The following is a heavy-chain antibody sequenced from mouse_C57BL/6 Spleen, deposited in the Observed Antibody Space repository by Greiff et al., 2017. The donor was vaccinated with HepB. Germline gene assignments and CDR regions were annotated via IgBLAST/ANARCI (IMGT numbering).Heavy chain of an antibody. CDR3: ARDLGSSFYAMDY. CDR2: ISDGGSYT. J-gene: IGHJ4*01. CDR1: GFTFSSYA. Sequence: EVKLMESGGGLVKPGGSLKLSCAASGFTFSSYAMSWVRQTPEKRLEWVATISDGGSYTYYPDNVKGRFTISRDNAKNNLYLQMSHLKSEDTAMYYCARDLGSSFYAMDYWGQGTSVTVSS. V-gene: IGHV5-4*01. D-gene: IGHD1-1*01.